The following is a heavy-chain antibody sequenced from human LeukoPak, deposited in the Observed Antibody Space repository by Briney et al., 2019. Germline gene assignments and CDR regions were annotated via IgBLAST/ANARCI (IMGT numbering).Heavy chain of an antibody. J-gene: IGHJ6*02. V-gene: IGHV4-34*01. CDR1: GGSFSGYY. D-gene: IGHD6-13*01. CDR3: ASRIAAAGYYYYYYAMDV. CDR2: IDHSGST. Sequence: SETLSLTCAVYGGSFSGYYWSWIRQPPGKGLEWIGEIDHSGSTTYNPSLKSRATISLDTSKNQFSLKMNSVTAADTAVYYCASRIAAAGYYYYYYAMDVWGQGTTVTVSS.